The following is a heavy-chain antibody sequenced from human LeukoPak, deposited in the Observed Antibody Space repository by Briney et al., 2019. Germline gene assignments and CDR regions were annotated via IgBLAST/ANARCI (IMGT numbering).Heavy chain of an antibody. Sequence: GGSLRLSCAASGFTFSSYAMHWVRQAPGKGLEWVAVISYDGSNKYYADSVKGRFTISRDNSKNTLYLQMNSLRAEDTAVYYCAREDPVYRFDYWGQGTLVTVSS. CDR3: AREDPVYRFDY. D-gene: IGHD1-14*01. V-gene: IGHV3-30-3*01. CDR2: ISYDGSNK. CDR1: GFTFSSYA. J-gene: IGHJ4*02.